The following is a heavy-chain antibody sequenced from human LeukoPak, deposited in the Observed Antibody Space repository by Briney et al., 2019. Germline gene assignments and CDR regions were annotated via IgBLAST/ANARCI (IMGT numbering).Heavy chain of an antibody. V-gene: IGHV3-53*01. J-gene: IGHJ5*02. CDR1: GFTVSNNY. D-gene: IGHD4-23*01. CDR2: IYSGGTT. Sequence: SGGSLRLSCAASGFTVSNNYMTWVRQAPGKGLEWVSLIYSGGTTFYTDSVKGRFTISRDSSKNTLYLQMNNLKAEDTAVYYCTTSPAVASWGQGTLVTVYS. CDR3: TTSPAVAS.